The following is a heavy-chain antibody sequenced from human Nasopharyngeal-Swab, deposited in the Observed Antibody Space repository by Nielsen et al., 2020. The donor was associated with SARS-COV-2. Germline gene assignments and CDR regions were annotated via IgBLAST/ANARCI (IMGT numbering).Heavy chain of an antibody. CDR2: ISSSSSYI. V-gene: IGHV3-21*01. Sequence: GESLKISCAASGFTFSSYSMNWVRQAPGKGLEWVSSISSSSSYIYYADSVKGRFTISRDNAKNSLYLQMNSLRAEDTAVYYCARGAYYDSRGAFDIWGQGTMVTASS. CDR3: ARGAYYDSRGAFDI. J-gene: IGHJ3*02. D-gene: IGHD3-22*01. CDR1: GFTFSSYS.